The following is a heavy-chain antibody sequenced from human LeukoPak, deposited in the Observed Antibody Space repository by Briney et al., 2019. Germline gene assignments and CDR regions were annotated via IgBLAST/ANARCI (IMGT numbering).Heavy chain of an antibody. CDR2: IKQNGSEK. J-gene: IGHJ6*02. V-gene: IGHV3-7*01. CDR1: GFTLSSYW. CDR3: ARRVAASYIKARGWGYGMDV. D-gene: IGHD6-13*01. Sequence: YPGGSLRLSCAASGFTLSSYWMSWVRQAPGKGLEWVANIKQNGSEKYYVDSVRGRFTISRDTAKNSLSLQMNSLRAEDTAVYYCARRVAASYIKARGWGYGMDVWGRGTTVTVSS.